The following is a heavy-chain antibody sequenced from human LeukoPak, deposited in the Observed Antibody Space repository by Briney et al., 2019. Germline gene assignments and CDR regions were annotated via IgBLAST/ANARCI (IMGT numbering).Heavy chain of an antibody. V-gene: IGHV3-66*01. J-gene: IGHJ4*02. CDR3: ARDYDSSGYYDY. Sequence: PGGSLRLSCAASGFTVSSNYMGWVRQAPGKGLEWVSVIYSGGDTYYAGSVKGRFTISRDNSKNMIYLEMTSLKAEDTAVYYCARDYDSSGYYDYWGQGTLVTXSS. CDR1: GFTVSSNY. CDR2: IYSGGDT. D-gene: IGHD3-22*01.